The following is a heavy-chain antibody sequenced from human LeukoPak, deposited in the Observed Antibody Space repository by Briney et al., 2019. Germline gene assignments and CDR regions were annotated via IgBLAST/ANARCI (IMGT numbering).Heavy chain of an antibody. J-gene: IGHJ4*02. CDR2: MNPNSGGT. CDR1: GYTFTSYD. D-gene: IGHD1-7*01. Sequence: ASVKVSCKASGYTFTSYDINWVRQATGQGLEWMGWMNPNSGGTNYAQKFQGRVTMTRDTSITTAYMELSRLTSDDTAVYYCARDQGGTIDYWGQGTLVTVSS. V-gene: IGHV1-2*02. CDR3: ARDQGGTIDY.